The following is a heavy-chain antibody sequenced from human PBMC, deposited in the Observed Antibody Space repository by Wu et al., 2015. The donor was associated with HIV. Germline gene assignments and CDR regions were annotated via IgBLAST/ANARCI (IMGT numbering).Heavy chain of an antibody. CDR1: GYTFTSYG. J-gene: IGHJ3*02. V-gene: IGHV1-18*01. CDR2: ISAYNGNT. CDR3: ARDKELWGIYSGALDAFDI. Sequence: QVQLVQSGAEVKKPGASVKVSCKASGYTFTSYGISWVRQAPGQGLEWMGWISAYNGNTNYAQKLQGRVTMTTDTSTSTAYMELRSLRSDDTAVYYCARDKELWGIYSGALDAFDIWGQGTMVTVSS. D-gene: IGHD3-10*01.